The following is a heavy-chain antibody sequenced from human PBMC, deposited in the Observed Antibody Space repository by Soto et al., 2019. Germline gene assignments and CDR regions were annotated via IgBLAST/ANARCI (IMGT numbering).Heavy chain of an antibody. V-gene: IGHV3-48*01. CDR3: ARSRPYWFDP. CDR2: ISSSSSTI. J-gene: IGHJ5*02. CDR1: GFTFSSYS. Sequence: GESLKISCAASGFTFSSYSMNWVRQAPGKGLEWVSYISSSSSTIYYADSVKGRFTISRDNAKNSLYLQMNSLRAEDTAVYYCARSRPYWFDPWGQGTLVTVSS.